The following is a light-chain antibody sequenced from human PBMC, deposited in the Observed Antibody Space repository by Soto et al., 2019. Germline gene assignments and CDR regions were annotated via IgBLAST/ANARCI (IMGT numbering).Light chain of an antibody. Sequence: EIVLTQSPATLSLSPGERATLSCRASQSVSSSYLAWYQQKPGQAPRLLIYGASSRTPGIPDRFSGSGSWTNLTLNNSRMEPDDFAAYYCPQYGSTPGTFGQGTKVEIK. CDR3: PQYGSTPGT. CDR2: GAS. V-gene: IGKV3-20*01. CDR1: QSVSSSY. J-gene: IGKJ1*01.